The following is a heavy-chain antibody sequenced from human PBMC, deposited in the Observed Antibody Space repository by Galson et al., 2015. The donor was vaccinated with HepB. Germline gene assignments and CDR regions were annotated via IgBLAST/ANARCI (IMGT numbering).Heavy chain of an antibody. CDR1: GYSFTSYW. CDR2: IDPSDSYT. Sequence: QSGAEVKKPGESLRISCKGSGYSFTSYWISWVRQMPGKGLEWMGRIDPSDSYTNYSPSFQGHVTISADKSISTAYLQWSSLKASDTAMYYCARLLLGYCSSTSCSNYPYWYFDLWGRGTLVTVSS. J-gene: IGHJ2*01. V-gene: IGHV5-10-1*01. CDR3: ARLLLGYCSSTSCSNYPYWYFDL. D-gene: IGHD2-2*01.